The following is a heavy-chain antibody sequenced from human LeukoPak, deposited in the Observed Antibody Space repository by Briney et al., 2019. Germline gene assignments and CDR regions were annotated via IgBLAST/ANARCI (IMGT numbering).Heavy chain of an antibody. V-gene: IGHV4-34*01. CDR3: ARGPGPDIVVVPAAIFDY. D-gene: IGHD2-2*02. CDR1: GGSFSGYY. CDR2: INHSGST. J-gene: IGHJ4*02. Sequence: SETLSLTCAVYGGSFSGYYWSWIRQPPGKGLEWIGEINHSGSTNYNPSLKSRVTISVDTSKNQFSLTLSSVTAAGTAVYYCARGPGPDIVVVPAAIFDYWGQGTLVTVSS.